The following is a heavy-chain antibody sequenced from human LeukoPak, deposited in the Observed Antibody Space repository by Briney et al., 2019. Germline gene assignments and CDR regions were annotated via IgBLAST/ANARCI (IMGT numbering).Heavy chain of an antibody. CDR2: INHSGST. CDR1: GGSFSGYY. D-gene: IGHD3-22*01. J-gene: IGHJ6*04. V-gene: IGHV4-34*01. CDR3: ARDSGYYYDSSNSDA. Sequence: ETLSLTCAVYGGSFSGYYWSWIRQPPGKGLEWIGEINHSGSTNYNPSLKSRVTISVDTSKNQFSLKLSSVTAADTAVYYCARDSGYYYDSSNSDAWGKGTTVTVSS.